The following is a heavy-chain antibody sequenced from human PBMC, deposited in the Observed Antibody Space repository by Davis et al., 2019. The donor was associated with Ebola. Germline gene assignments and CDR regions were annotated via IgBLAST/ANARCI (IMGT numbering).Heavy chain of an antibody. Sequence: ASVKVSCKASGYTFTSYGISWVRQAPGQGLEWMGWISAYNGNTNYAQKLQGRVTMTTDTSTSTAYIELRSLRSDDTAVYYCARVQVVVVAATHFGMDVWGQGTTVTVSS. CDR3: ARVQVVVVAATHFGMDV. CDR2: ISAYNGNT. J-gene: IGHJ6*02. CDR1: GYTFTSYG. D-gene: IGHD2-15*01. V-gene: IGHV1-18*01.